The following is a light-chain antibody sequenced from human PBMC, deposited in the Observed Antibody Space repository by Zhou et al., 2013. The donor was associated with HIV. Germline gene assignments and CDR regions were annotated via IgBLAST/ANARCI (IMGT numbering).Light chain of an antibody. J-gene: IGKJ2*01. Sequence: EVVMTQSPSTLSVSPGEGVTLSCRASQSLSSDYLSWYQQQPGRSPRLLIYGASSRATGIPDRFSGSGSGTDFTLTITRLEPEDFAVYYCQQYGSSSTFGQGTKLEIK. V-gene: IGKV3-20*01. CDR3: QQYGSSST. CDR1: QSLSSDY. CDR2: GAS.